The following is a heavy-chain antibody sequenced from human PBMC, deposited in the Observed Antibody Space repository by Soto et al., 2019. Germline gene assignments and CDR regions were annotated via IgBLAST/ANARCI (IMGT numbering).Heavy chain of an antibody. Sequence: PSETLSLTCTVSGGSISSYYWSWIRQPAGKGLEWIGRIYTSGSTNYNPSLKSRVTMSVDTSKNQFSLKLSSVTAADTAVYYCARAGRYYGSGSYYGNRYYYYGMDVWGQGTTVTVS. J-gene: IGHJ6*02. D-gene: IGHD3-10*01. CDR3: ARAGRYYGSGSYYGNRYYYYGMDV. CDR1: GGSISSYY. V-gene: IGHV4-4*07. CDR2: IYTSGST.